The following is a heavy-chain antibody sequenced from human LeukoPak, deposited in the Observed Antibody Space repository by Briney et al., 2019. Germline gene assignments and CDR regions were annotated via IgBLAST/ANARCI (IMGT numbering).Heavy chain of an antibody. J-gene: IGHJ4*02. V-gene: IGHV3-53*01. CDR3: AGIRPYDYVWGSYRPNDY. D-gene: IGHD3-16*02. CDR2: IYSGGST. CDR1: GFTFSSYW. Sequence: GGSLRLSCAASGFTFSSYWMTWVRQAPGKGLEWVSVIYSGGSTYYADSVKGRFTISRDNSKNTLYLQMNSLRAEDTAVYYCAGIRPYDYVWGSYRPNDYWGQGTLVTVSS.